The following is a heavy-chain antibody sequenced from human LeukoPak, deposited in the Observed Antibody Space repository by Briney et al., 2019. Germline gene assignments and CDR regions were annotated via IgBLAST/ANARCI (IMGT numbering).Heavy chain of an antibody. J-gene: IGHJ4*02. CDR2: INQDGSAK. Sequence: GGSLRLSCAASGFTFNTYWITWVRQAPGKGLEWVAHINQDGSAKNYVDSLKGRFTISRDNAKNSLFLQMNSLRADDTAVYYCARATTIAPETLDYWGQGTLVTVSS. CDR3: ARATTIAPETLDY. V-gene: IGHV3-7*01. D-gene: IGHD4-11*01. CDR1: GFTFNTYW.